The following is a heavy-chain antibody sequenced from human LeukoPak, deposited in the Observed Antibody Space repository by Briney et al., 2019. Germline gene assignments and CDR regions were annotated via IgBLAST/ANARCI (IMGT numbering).Heavy chain of an antibody. V-gene: IGHV4-59*08. D-gene: IGHD6-13*01. Sequence: SETLSLTCTVSGGSISSYYWSWIRQPPGKGLEWIGYIYYSGSTNYNPSLKGRVTISVDTSKNQFSLKLSSVTAADTAVYYCARHVGSSSWQNFDYWGRGTLVTVSS. CDR2: IYYSGST. J-gene: IGHJ4*02. CDR3: ARHVGSSSWQNFDY. CDR1: GGSISSYY.